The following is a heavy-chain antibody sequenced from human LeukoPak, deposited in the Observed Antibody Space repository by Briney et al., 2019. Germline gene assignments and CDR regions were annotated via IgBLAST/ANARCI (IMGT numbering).Heavy chain of an antibody. V-gene: IGHV4-39*01. J-gene: IGHJ4*02. Sequence: SETLSLTCTVSGGSISSSRYYWGWIRQPPGKGLEWIGSIYYSGSTYYNPSLKSRVTISVDTSKNQFSLKLSSVTAADTAVYYCTRRELGLPPNYWGQGTLVTVSS. CDR1: GGSISSSRYY. CDR2: IYYSGST. CDR3: TRRELGLPPNY. D-gene: IGHD1-7*01.